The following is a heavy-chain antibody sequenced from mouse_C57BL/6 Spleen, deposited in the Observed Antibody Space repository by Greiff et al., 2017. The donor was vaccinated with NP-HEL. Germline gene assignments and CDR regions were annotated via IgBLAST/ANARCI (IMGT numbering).Heavy chain of an antibody. D-gene: IGHD1-1*01. CDR3: ARGYCGSSQYYFDC. CDR2: IYPSDSEN. Sequence: QVQLQQPGAELVRPGSSVKLSCKASGYTFISYWMDWVKQRPGQGLEWIGNIYPSDSENHYNKKFKDKATLTVDKSSSTAYMQLSSLTSVDSAVYSCARGYCGSSQYYFDCWGQGTTLTVSS. V-gene: IGHV1-61*01. J-gene: IGHJ2*01. CDR1: GYTFISYW.